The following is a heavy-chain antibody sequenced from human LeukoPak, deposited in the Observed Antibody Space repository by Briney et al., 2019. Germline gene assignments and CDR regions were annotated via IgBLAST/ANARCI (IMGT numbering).Heavy chain of an antibody. Sequence: PGGSLRLSCAASGFTFSSYWMHWVRQAPGKGLVWVSRINSDGSSTSYADSVKGRFTISRDNAKNTLYLQMNSLRAEDTAVYYCADSSGYYGLDYWGQGTLVTVSS. D-gene: IGHD3-22*01. J-gene: IGHJ4*02. CDR1: GFTFSSYW. CDR3: ADSSGYYGLDY. V-gene: IGHV3-74*01. CDR2: INSDGSST.